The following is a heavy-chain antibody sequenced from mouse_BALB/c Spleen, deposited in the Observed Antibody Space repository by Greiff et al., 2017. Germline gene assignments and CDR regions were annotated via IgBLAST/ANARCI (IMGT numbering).Heavy chain of an antibody. V-gene: IGHV5-15*02. D-gene: IGHD1-1*01. CDR1: GFTFSDYG. J-gene: IGHJ3*01. CDR2: ISNLAYSI. CDR3: ARDYYGSSPFAY. Sequence: EGKVEESGGGLVQPGGSRKLSCAASGFTFSDYGMAWVRQAPGKGPEWVAFISNLAYSIYYADTVTGRFTISRENAKNTLYLEMSSLRSEDTAMYYCARDYYGSSPFAYWGQGTLVTVSA.